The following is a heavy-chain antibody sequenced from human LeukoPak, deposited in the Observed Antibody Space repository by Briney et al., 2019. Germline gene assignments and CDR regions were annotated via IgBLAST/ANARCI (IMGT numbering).Heavy chain of an antibody. CDR3: AKGGMSSSGLGD. V-gene: IGHV3-23*05. J-gene: IGHJ4*02. CDR1: GFMFSRYA. CDR2: ISTDTDT. Sequence: GGSLRLSCAASGFMFSRYAMSWVRQAPGKGLEWVSSISTDTDTYYADSVQGRFSISRDNSKNTQYLQMNSLRGEDTAVYYCAKGGMSSSGLGDWGQGTLVTVSS. D-gene: IGHD3-22*01.